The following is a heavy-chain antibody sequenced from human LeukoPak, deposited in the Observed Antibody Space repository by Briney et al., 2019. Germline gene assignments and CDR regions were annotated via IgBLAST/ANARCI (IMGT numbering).Heavy chain of an antibody. CDR3: ARGSTGQYDP. J-gene: IGHJ5*02. D-gene: IGHD1-14*01. Sequence: SETLSLTCSVPGDSISSNYWSWIRQSPGKGLEWIGYVHYSGSSNNNPSLKSRVTMSVDTSKNQFSLKLSSVTAADTAVYYCARGSTGQYDPWGQGILVTVSS. CDR1: GDSISSNY. CDR2: VHYSGSS. V-gene: IGHV4-59*01.